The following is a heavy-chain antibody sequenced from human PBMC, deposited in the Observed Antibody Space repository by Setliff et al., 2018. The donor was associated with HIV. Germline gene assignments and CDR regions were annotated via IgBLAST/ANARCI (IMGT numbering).Heavy chain of an antibody. D-gene: IGHD3-3*01. CDR3: VRGVQSPPHYSYYYMDV. CDR2: IIPILGVA. V-gene: IGHV1-69*02. J-gene: IGHJ6*03. CDR1: GSTFNSHT. Sequence: VASVKVSCKASGSTFNSHTINWVRQAPGQGLDWMGRIIPILGVANYAQRFQGKVTITADKSTSTAYMELTSLRFDDTAMYYCVRGVQSPPHYSYYYMDVWGEGTMVTVSS.